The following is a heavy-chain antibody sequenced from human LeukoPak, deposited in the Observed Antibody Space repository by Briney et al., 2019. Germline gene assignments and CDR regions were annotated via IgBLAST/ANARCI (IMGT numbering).Heavy chain of an antibody. Sequence: SQTLSLTCTVSGGSLSSGGCYWSWIRQHPGKGLEWIGYIYYSGSTYYNPSLKSRVTISVDTSKNQFSLKLSSVTAADRAVYYCTRGKRDNWFDSGGQGHRVTVSS. CDR3: TRGKRDNWFDS. V-gene: IGHV4-31*03. J-gene: IGHJ5*01. D-gene: IGHD4-23*01. CDR2: IYYSGST. CDR1: GGSLSSGGCY.